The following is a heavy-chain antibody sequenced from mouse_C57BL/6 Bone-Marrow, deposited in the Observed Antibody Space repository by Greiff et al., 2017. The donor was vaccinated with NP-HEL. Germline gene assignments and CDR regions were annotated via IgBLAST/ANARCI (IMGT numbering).Heavy chain of an antibody. D-gene: IGHD2-5*01. CDR2: IYPRSGNT. CDR1: GYTFTSYG. CDR3: ARSYYSNWYFDV. J-gene: IGHJ1*03. V-gene: IGHV1-81*01. Sequence: VQVVESGAELARPGASVKLSCKASGYTFTSYGISWVKQRTGQGLEWIGEIYPRSGNTYYNEKFKGKATLTADKSSSTAYMELRSLTSEDSAVYFWARSYYSNWYFDVWGTGTTVTVSS.